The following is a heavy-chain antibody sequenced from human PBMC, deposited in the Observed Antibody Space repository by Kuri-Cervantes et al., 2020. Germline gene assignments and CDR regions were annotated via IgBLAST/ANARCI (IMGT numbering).Heavy chain of an antibody. J-gene: IGHJ6*02. D-gene: IGHD3-10*01. CDR3: ARRRNYYGSGLYQNDYGMDV. CDR1: GYTFTSYS. Sequence: ASVKVSCKASGYTFTSYSMHWVRQAPGQGLEWMGIINPSGGSTSYAQKFQGRVTMTRDTSTSTVYMELSSLRSEDTAVYYCARRRNYYGSGLYQNDYGMDVWGQGTTVTVSS. CDR2: INPSGGST. V-gene: IGHV1-46*01.